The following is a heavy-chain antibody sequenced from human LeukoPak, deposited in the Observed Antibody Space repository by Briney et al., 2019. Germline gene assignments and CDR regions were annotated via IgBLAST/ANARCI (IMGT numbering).Heavy chain of an antibody. J-gene: IGHJ4*02. CDR3: ARARSVGAPTGFDY. Sequence: GRSLRPSWAASGFSFSSYRMNSVRQAPGKGMGWVSFISSSGSYIYYADSVKGRLSISRDNAHNSLSLQMNSLRAEDTAVYYCARARSVGAPTGFDYWGQGTLVTVSS. D-gene: IGHD1-26*01. CDR1: GFSFSSYR. V-gene: IGHV3-21*01. CDR2: ISSSGSYI.